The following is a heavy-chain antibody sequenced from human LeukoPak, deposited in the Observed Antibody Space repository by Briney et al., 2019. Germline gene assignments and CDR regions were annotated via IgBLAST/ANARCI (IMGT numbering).Heavy chain of an antibody. CDR3: ARDQYDFWSGWYYYMDV. J-gene: IGHJ6*03. CDR2: IYYSGST. D-gene: IGHD3-3*01. Sequence: PSETPSLTCTVSGGSISSYYWSWIRQPPGKGLEWIGYIYYSGSTNYNPSLKSRVTISVDTSKNQFSLKLSSVTAADTAVYYCARDQYDFWSGWYYYMDVWAKGPRSPSP. CDR1: GGSISSYY. V-gene: IGHV4-59*01.